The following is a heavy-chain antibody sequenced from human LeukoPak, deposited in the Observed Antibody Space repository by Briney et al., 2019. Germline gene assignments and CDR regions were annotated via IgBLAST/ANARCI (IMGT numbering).Heavy chain of an antibody. Sequence: SETLSLTCAVSGYSLSSGYYWGWIRQPPGKGLEWIGNIYYSGNTYSNPSLKSRVTISVDTSKNQFSLRLGSVTAADTAVYYCARRFYGDPYYFDYWGQGTLVIVSS. D-gene: IGHD4-17*01. J-gene: IGHJ4*02. CDR3: ARRFYGDPYYFDY. V-gene: IGHV4-38-2*01. CDR1: GYSLSSGYY. CDR2: IYYSGNT.